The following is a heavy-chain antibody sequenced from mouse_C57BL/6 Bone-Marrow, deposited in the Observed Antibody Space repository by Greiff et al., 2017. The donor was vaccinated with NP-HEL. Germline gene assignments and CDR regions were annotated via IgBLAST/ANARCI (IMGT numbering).Heavy chain of an antibody. CDR3: AIYYDYDVLPWFAY. V-gene: IGHV1-63*01. J-gene: IGHJ3*01. CDR2: IYPGGGST. CDR1: GYTFTNYW. Sequence: VQGVESGAELVRPGTSVKMSCKASGYTFTNYWIGWAKQRPGHGLEWIGDIYPGGGSTNYNEKFKGKATLTADKSSSTAYMLFSSLTSEDSAIYYLAIYYDYDVLPWFAYWGQGTLVTVSA. D-gene: IGHD2-4*01.